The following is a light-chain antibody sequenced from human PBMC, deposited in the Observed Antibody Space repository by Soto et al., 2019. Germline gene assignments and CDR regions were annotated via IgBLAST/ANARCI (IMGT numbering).Light chain of an antibody. CDR1: SSDFGGYNY. Sequence: QSVLTQPRSVSGSPGQSVTISCTVTSSDFGGYNYVSWYQHHPGKAPKLMMYDVSERPSGVPDRFSGSKSGNTASLTISGPQAQDEAAYSCARWDDSVHCNVYGTGTKVTAL. J-gene: IGLJ1*01. CDR2: DVS. V-gene: IGLV2-11*01. CDR3: ARWDDSVHCNV.